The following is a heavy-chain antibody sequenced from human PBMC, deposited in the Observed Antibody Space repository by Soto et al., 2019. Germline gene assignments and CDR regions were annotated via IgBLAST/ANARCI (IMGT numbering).Heavy chain of an antibody. V-gene: IGHV3-74*01. D-gene: IGHD2-15*01. CDR3: ARPRRTCSPFDAFDV. CDR1: GFTFSNYW. Sequence: EVQLVESGGDLVQPGGSLRLSCADSGFTFSNYWMQWVRQAPGKGLVWVSRLNTDGSTKNYADSARGRFTISRDNAKNTLYLHMNSLRVEDTALYYCARPRRTCSPFDAFDVWGQGTMVTVSS. CDR2: LNTDGSTK. J-gene: IGHJ3*01.